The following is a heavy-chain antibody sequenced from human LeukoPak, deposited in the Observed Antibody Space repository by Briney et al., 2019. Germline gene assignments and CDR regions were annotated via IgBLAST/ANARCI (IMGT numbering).Heavy chain of an antibody. CDR3: ARSIAAAGTAEY. V-gene: IGHV4-59*01. CDR2: IYYSGST. D-gene: IGHD6-13*01. CDR1: GGAISSYY. Sequence: PSETLSLTCTVSGGAISSYYWSWIRQPPGKGLEWIGYIYYSGSTNYNPSLKSRVTISVDTSKNQFSLKLSSVTAADTAVCYCARSIAAAGTAEYWGQGTLVTVSS. J-gene: IGHJ4*02.